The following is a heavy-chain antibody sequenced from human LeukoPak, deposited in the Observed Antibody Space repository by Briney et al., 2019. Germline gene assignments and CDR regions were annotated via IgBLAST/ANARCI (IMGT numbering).Heavy chain of an antibody. Sequence: ASVKVSCKASGYTFTSYYMHWVRQAPGQGLERMGIINPSGGNTRYAQKFQGRVTMTRDTSTSTVYMEVSSLRSEDTAVYYCARLDSSATKDWYFDLWGRGTLVTVSS. V-gene: IGHV1-46*01. CDR3: ARLDSSATKDWYFDL. J-gene: IGHJ2*01. CDR1: GYTFTSYY. D-gene: IGHD3-22*01. CDR2: INPSGGNT.